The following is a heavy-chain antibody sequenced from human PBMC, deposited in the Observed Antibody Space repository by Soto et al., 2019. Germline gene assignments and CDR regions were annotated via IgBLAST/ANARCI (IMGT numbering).Heavy chain of an antibody. CDR3: ARAAGDYPGDIDY. V-gene: IGHV3-33*01. J-gene: IGHJ4*02. Sequence: GGSLRLSCAASGFTFSSYGMHWVRQAPGKGLEWVAVIWYDGSNKYYADSVKGRFTISRDNSKNTLYLQMNSLRAEDTAVYYCARAAGDYPGDIDYWGQGTLVTVSS. CDR2: IWYDGSNK. CDR1: GFTFSSYG. D-gene: IGHD4-17*01.